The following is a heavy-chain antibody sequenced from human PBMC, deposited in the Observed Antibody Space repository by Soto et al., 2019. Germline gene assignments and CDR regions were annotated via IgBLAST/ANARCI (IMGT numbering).Heavy chain of an antibody. J-gene: IGHJ4*02. CDR2: INSDGSST. Sequence: EVQLVESGGGLVQPGGSLRLSCAASGFTFSSYWMHWVRQAPGKGLVWVSRINSDGSSTSYADSVKGRFTISRDNAKNTLYLQMNSLRAEDTAVYYCARDGVMTTVVTPGYFDYWGQGTLVTVSS. V-gene: IGHV3-74*01. CDR3: ARDGVMTTVVTPGYFDY. D-gene: IGHD4-17*01. CDR1: GFTFSSYW.